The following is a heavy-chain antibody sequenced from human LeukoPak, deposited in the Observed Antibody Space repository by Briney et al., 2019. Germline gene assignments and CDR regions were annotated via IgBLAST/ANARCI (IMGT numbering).Heavy chain of an antibody. CDR1: GFTFTNTW. J-gene: IGHJ4*02. D-gene: IGHD4-23*01. Sequence: GGSLRLSCAASGFTFTNTWMTWVRQAPGKGLEWVAVISYDGSNKYYADSVKGRFTISRDNSKNTLYLQMNSLRAEDTAVYYCQTTVVRKFDYWGQGTLVTVSS. V-gene: IGHV3-30*03. CDR3: QTTVVRKFDY. CDR2: ISYDGSNK.